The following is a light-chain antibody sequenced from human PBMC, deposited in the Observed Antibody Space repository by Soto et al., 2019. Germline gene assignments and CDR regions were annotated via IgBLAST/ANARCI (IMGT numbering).Light chain of an antibody. Sequence: DIQMTQSPSTLSASVGDRVTITCRASQSISSWLAWYQQKPGKAPKLLIYAASTLESGVPSRFSGSGSGTEFTLTISGLQPDDFTTYYCQQYYSYCTFGQGTKV. CDR2: AAS. CDR3: QQYYSYCT. J-gene: IGKJ1*01. CDR1: QSISSW. V-gene: IGKV1-5*03.